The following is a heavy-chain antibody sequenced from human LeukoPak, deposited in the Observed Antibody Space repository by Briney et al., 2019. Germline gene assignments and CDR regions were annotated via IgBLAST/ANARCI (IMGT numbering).Heavy chain of an antibody. Sequence: PGGSLRLSCAASRLTLSNYWMSGVRQAPGEGLEWVANIKQDGSETYYVDSVKGRFTISRDNAKNSLSLQMNSLRAEDTAVYYCARQRGSGCLDYWGQGTLVIVSS. CDR3: ARQRGSGCLDY. J-gene: IGHJ4*02. V-gene: IGHV3-7*01. CDR1: RLTLSNYW. D-gene: IGHD6-19*01. CDR2: IKQDGSET.